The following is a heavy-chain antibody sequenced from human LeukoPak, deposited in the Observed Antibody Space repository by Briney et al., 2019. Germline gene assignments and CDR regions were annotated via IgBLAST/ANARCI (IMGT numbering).Heavy chain of an antibody. CDR2: MYHTGSS. Sequence: SETLSLTCTVSGGSISSSSYYWGWIRQPPGKGLEWIGEMYHTGSSNYNPSLKSRVTISVDKSKNQFSLRLSSVTAADTAVYYCARGLKVRGVITPHYYYYYMDVWGKGTTVTISS. V-gene: IGHV4-39*07. D-gene: IGHD3-10*01. J-gene: IGHJ6*03. CDR1: GGSISSSSYY. CDR3: ARGLKVRGVITPHYYYYYMDV.